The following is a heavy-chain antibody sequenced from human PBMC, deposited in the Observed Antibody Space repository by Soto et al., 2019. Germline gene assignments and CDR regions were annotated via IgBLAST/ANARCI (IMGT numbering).Heavy chain of an antibody. CDR3: VGALTYEVPCYYYGMDV. V-gene: IGHV3-7*01. CDR2: IKQGGNEK. CDR1: GFMFSTYL. Sequence: EVQLVESGGGLVQPGGSLRLSCEASGFMFSTYLMSWVRQAPGKGLEWVANIKQGGNEKFYVDSVKGRFTISRDNAKKSLFLQMNSLRPEDTAVYYCVGALTYEVPCYYYGMDVWGQGTTVTVSS. J-gene: IGHJ6*02. D-gene: IGHD3-16*01.